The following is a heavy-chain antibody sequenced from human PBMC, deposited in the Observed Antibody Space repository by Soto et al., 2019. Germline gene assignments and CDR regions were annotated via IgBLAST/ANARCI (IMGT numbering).Heavy chain of an antibody. CDR3: ARDRSSSWYGRGYHYYGMDV. D-gene: IGHD6-13*01. V-gene: IGHV3-11*01. CDR1: GFTSSDYY. CDR2: ISSSGSTI. J-gene: IGHJ6*02. Sequence: QVQLVESGGGLVKPGGSLRLSCAASGFTSSDYYMSWIRQAPGKGLEYVSYISSSGSTIYNADSVRGRFTISRDNAKNSLYRKMNSLRAEDTAGYYCARDRSSSWYGRGYHYYGMDVWGQGTTVTVSS.